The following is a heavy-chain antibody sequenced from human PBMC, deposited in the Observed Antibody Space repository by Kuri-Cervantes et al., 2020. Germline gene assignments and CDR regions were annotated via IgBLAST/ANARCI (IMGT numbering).Heavy chain of an antibody. CDR1: GFTFSSYA. Sequence: GGSLRLSCAASGFTFSSYAMSWVRQAPGKGLEWVSAISGSGGSTYYADSVKGRFTISRDNSKNTLYLQMNSLRAEDTAVYYCAKEKAYSSTYYYGMDVWGQGTTVTVSS. V-gene: IGHV3-23*01. D-gene: IGHD6-13*01. J-gene: IGHJ6*02. CDR2: ISGSGGST. CDR3: AKEKAYSSTYYYGMDV.